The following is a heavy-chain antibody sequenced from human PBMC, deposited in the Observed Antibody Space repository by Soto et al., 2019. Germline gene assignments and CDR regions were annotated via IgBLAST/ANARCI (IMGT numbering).Heavy chain of an antibody. CDR2: IYPCDSDT. CDR1: GYSFTSYW. J-gene: IGHJ3*02. V-gene: IGHV5-51*01. D-gene: IGHD3-22*01. Sequence: GESLKISCKGSGYSFTSYWIGWVRQMPGKGLEWMGIIYPCDSDTRYSPSFQGQVTISADKSISTAYLQWSSLKASDTAMYYCARPSTYYYDSSGYDAFDIWGQGTMVTVSS. CDR3: ARPSTYYYDSSGYDAFDI.